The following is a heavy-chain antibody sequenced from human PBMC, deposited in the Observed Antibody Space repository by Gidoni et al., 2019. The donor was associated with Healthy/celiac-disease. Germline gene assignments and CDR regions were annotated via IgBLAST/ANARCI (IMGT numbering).Heavy chain of an antibody. CDR1: GFPFSSYS. J-gene: IGHJ3*02. CDR3: ARDNRVAVAGDAFDI. D-gene: IGHD6-19*01. V-gene: IGHV3-48*01. Sequence: EVQLVESGGGLVQPGGSLRLSCEASGFPFSSYSMNWVRQAPGKGLEWVSYISSSSSTIYYADSVKGRFTISRDNAKNSLYLQMNSLRAEDTAVYYCARDNRVAVAGDAFDIWGQGTMVTVSS. CDR2: ISSSSSTI.